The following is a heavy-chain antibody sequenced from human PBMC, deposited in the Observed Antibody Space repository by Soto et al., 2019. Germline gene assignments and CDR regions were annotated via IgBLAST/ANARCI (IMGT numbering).Heavy chain of an antibody. CDR2: TYFRSKWYN. CDR3: AKVEKIGPKNGYYFVP. CDR1: GDSVSSNTAS. J-gene: IGHJ4*01. D-gene: IGHD1-1*01. V-gene: IGHV6-1*01. Sequence: SQTLSLTCAISGDSVSSNTASWNWIRQSPSRGLEWLGRTYFRSKWYNDYAVSVKSRIIIKPDTSNNQFSLQLNSVTPEDTAVYFCAKVEKIGPKNGYYFVPWGHGIMVSVSS.